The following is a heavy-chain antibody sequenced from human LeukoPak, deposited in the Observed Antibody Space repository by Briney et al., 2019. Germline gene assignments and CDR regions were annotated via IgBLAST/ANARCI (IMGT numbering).Heavy chain of an antibody. CDR2: ISSSSSYI. J-gene: IGHJ4*02. CDR1: GFTFSSYA. D-gene: IGHD2-15*01. CDR3: ARKRCSGGSCYSGYFDY. Sequence: GGSLRLSCAASGFTFSSYAMSWVRQAPGKGLEWVSSISSSSSYIYYADSVKGRFTISRDNAKNSLYLQMNSLRAEDTAVYYCARKRCSGGSCYSGYFDYWGQGTLVTVSS. V-gene: IGHV3-21*01.